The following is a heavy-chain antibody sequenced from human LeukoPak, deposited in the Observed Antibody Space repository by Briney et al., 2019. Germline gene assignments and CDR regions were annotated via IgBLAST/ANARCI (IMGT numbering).Heavy chain of an antibody. V-gene: IGHV3-30*03. CDR2: ISYDGSDK. J-gene: IGHJ4*02. D-gene: IGHD6-19*01. CDR1: GFTFTNFG. CDR3: ARDISRGWSLEY. Sequence: PGGSLRLSCAASGFTFTNFGMHWVRQAPGKGLEWVTFISYDGSDKSYTDSVKGRFTISRDNSKNTLYLQMNSLRDDDTVVYYCARDISRGWSLEYWGQGTLVTVSS.